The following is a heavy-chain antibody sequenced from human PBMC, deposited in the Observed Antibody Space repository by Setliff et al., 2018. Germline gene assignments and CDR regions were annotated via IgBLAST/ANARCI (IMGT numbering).Heavy chain of an antibody. J-gene: IGHJ3*01. Sequence: TGGSLRLSCAASGFDFKTHWMDWARQAPGKGLEWVANIKEDGSQRNYVDAVRGRFTVSRDNARNLLYLQMNSLRAEDTAVYYCVRDRWKVVVNRGDDAFDLWGQGTMVTVSS. CDR2: IKEDGSQR. CDR3: VRDRWKVVVNRGDDAFDL. CDR1: GFDFKTHW. V-gene: IGHV3-7*01. D-gene: IGHD2-15*01.